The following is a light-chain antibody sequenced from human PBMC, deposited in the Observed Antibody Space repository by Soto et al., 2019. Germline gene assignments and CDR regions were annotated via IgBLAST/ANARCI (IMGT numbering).Light chain of an antibody. CDR1: QSVSSN. CDR2: GAS. J-gene: IGKJ1*01. Sequence: EIVMTQSPATLSVSPGERATLSGRASQSVSSNLAWYQQKPGQAPRLLIYGASTRATGIPARFSGSGSGTEFTLTISSLQSEDLAVYYCQQYNNWPRWTFCQGTKVAIK. CDR3: QQYNNWPRWT. V-gene: IGKV3-15*01.